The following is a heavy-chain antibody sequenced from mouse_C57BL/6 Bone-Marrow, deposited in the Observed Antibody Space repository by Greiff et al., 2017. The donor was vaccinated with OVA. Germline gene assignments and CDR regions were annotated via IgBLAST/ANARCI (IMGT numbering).Heavy chain of an antibody. CDR3: ARQSYYYGSGGYYYAMDD. CDR1: GFTFSDYY. J-gene: IGHJ4*01. Sequence: EVKLVESGGGLVQPGGSLKLSCAASGFTFSDYYMYWVRQTPEKRLEWVAYISNGGGSTYYPDTVKGRFTISRDNAKNTLYLQMSRLKSEDTAMYYCARQSYYYGSGGYYYAMDDWGQGTTVTVSS. D-gene: IGHD1-1*01. CDR2: ISNGGGST. V-gene: IGHV5-12*01.